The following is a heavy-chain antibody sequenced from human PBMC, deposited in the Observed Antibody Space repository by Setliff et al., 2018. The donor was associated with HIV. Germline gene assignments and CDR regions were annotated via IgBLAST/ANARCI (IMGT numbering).Heavy chain of an antibody. V-gene: IGHV3-7*03. CDR3: ARDISLGILYTTPDY. Sequence: GGSLRLSCAASGFTFTNYYMSWVRQAPGKGLEWVANIRRDGDEKYYVDSVKGRFTISRDNAKNSLYLQMNSLRAEDTAVYYCARDISLGILYTTPDYWGQGTLVTVSS. D-gene: IGHD2-15*01. J-gene: IGHJ4*02. CDR1: GFTFTNYY. CDR2: IRRDGDEK.